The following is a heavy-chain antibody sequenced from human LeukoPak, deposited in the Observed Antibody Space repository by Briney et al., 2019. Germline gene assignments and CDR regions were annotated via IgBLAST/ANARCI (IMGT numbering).Heavy chain of an antibody. CDR1: GYTFTGYY. D-gene: IGHD3-10*01. V-gene: IGHV1-2*06. CDR2: INPNSGGT. CDR3: ARTYYYGSGSHFDY. Sequence: ASVKVSCKASGYTFTGYYMHWVRQAPGQGLEWMGRINPNSGGTNYAQKFQGRVTMTRDTSISTAYMELSRLRSDDTAVYYCARTYYYGSGSHFDYWGQGTLVTVSS. J-gene: IGHJ4*02.